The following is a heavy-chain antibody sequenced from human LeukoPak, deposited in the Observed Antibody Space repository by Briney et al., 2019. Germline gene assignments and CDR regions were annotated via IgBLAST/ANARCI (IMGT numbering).Heavy chain of an antibody. CDR1: GGSISSSGYF. D-gene: IGHD3-22*01. V-gene: IGHV4-39*01. CDR3: ARQSYSYGSRGYYYCFDF. J-gene: IGHJ4*02. Sequence: PSETLSLICTVSGGSISSSGYFWGWIRQPPGKGLEWIGNIFYSGSTYYNPSLKSRVTISVDTSKNQFSLKMRSVTAADTAVYFCARQSYSYGSRGYYYCFDFWGLGTLVTVSS. CDR2: IFYSGST.